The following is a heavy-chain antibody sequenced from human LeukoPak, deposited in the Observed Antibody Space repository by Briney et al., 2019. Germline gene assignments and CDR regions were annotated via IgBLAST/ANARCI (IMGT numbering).Heavy chain of an antibody. CDR1: GYTFTGYY. CDR2: INPNSGGT. J-gene: IGHJ6*02. Sequence: ASVKVSCKASGYTFTGYYMHWVRQAPAQGLEWMGWINPNSGGTNYEQKFQGRVTITRDTSISTAYMELSRLRSEDTAVYYCARVPDDSSYYGMDVWGQGTTVTVSS. D-gene: IGHD3-22*01. V-gene: IGHV1-2*02. CDR3: ARVPDDSSYYGMDV.